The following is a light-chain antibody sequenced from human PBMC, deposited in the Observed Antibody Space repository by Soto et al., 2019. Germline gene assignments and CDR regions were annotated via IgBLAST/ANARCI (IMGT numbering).Light chain of an antibody. Sequence: QAVLTQPASVSGSPGQSITISCTGTSSDVGAYNRVSWYQQYSGKAPKLMIYEVSNRPSGVSNRFSGSKSGNTASLTISGLQAEDEADYYCLSYTTTSSYVFGTGTKVTVL. CDR2: EVS. V-gene: IGLV2-14*01. J-gene: IGLJ1*01. CDR3: LSYTTTSSYV. CDR1: SSDVGAYNR.